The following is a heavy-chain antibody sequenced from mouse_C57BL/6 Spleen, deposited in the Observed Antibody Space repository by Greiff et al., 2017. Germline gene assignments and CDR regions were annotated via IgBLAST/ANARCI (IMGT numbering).Heavy chain of an antibody. CDR3: AREENNGYLAWFAY. V-gene: IGHV1-53*01. Sequence: QVQLKQSGTELVKPGASVKLSCKASGYTFTSYWMHWVKQRPGQGLEWIGNINPSNGGTNYNEKFKSKATLTVDKSSSTAYMQLSSLTSEDSAVYYCAREENNGYLAWFAYWGQGTLVTVSA. CDR1: GYTFTSYW. CDR2: INPSNGGT. J-gene: IGHJ3*01. D-gene: IGHD2-14*01.